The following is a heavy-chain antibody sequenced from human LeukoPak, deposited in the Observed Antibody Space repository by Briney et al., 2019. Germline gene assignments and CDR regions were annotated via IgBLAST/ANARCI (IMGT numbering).Heavy chain of an antibody. Sequence: SETLSLTCTVSGGSISSSSYYWGWIRQPPGKGLEWIGSIYYSGSTYYNPFLKSRVTISVDTSKNQFSLKLSSVTAADTAVYYCARAPAVFSYYYYMDVWGKGTTATVSS. CDR1: GGSISSSSYY. D-gene: IGHD2/OR15-2a*01. CDR2: IYYSGST. CDR3: ARAPAVFSYYYYMDV. V-gene: IGHV4-39*07. J-gene: IGHJ6*03.